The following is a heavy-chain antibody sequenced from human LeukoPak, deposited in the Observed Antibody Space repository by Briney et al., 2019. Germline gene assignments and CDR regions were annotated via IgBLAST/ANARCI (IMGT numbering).Heavy chain of an antibody. CDR3: AGATKWLAHDF. J-gene: IGHJ4*02. V-gene: IGHV3-53*01. CDR2: IYDAGST. CDR1: GFTVSSNC. Sequence: GGSLRLSCAASGFTVSSNCMSWVRRAAGKGWEWVSTIYDAGSTYNADSVKGQFTITRDNSKNTLFLQMNSLRADDTAVYYCAGATKWLAHDFWGQGTLVTVSS. D-gene: IGHD6-19*01.